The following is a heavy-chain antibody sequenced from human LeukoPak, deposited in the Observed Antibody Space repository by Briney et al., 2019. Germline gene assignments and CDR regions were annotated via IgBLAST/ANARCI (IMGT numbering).Heavy chain of an antibody. J-gene: IGHJ4*02. CDR2: IWYDGSNK. Sequence: GGSLRLSCAASGFTFSSYGMHWVRQAPGKGLEWVAVIWYDGSNKYYADSVKGRFTISRDNSKNTLYLQMNSLRAEDTAVYYCVRDPGVQLWLQGYFDYWGQGTLVTVSS. D-gene: IGHD5-18*01. CDR3: VRDPGVQLWLQGYFDY. CDR1: GFTFSSYG. V-gene: IGHV3-33*01.